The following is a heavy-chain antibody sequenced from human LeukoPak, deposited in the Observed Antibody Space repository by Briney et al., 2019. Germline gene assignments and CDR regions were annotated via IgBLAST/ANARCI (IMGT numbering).Heavy chain of an antibody. CDR3: AKDYSSGWFIDY. D-gene: IGHD6-19*01. CDR2: ITDNSAYT. Sequence: GGSLRLSCAASGFTFSSYAMTWVRQAPGKGLEWVSAITDNSAYTYYADSVKGRFTISRDNSKNTLHLQMNSLRAEDTAVYYCAKDYSSGWFIDYWGQGTLVTVSS. V-gene: IGHV3-23*01. J-gene: IGHJ4*02. CDR1: GFTFSSYA.